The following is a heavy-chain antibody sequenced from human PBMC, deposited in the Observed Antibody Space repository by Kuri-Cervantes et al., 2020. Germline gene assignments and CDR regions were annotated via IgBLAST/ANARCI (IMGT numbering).Heavy chain of an antibody. V-gene: IGHV3-33*06. CDR2: IWYEGSNK. D-gene: IGHD2-21*02. J-gene: IGHJ4*02. CDR1: GFTFSSYG. Sequence: GESLTLSCAASGFTFSSYGMHWVRQPPGKWLEWVAVIWYEGSNKYYADSVKGRFTISRDNSTNSLYLQMNSLRAEDTAVYYCAKEALAYCGGDCYSPLDYWGQGTLVTVSS. CDR3: AKEALAYCGGDCYSPLDY.